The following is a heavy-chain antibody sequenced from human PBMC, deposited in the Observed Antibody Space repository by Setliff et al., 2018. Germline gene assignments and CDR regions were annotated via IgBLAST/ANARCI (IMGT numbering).Heavy chain of an antibody. Sequence: KTSETLSLTCTVSGDSISSGYYYWSWIRQHPGKGLEWIGYISYSGSTYYNPSLKSRLTISLDTSQNQFSLKLSSVTAADTAVYYCARDGVSYSNSLPRYYYHYMDVWGKGTTVTVSS. CDR2: ISYSGST. V-gene: IGHV4-31*03. J-gene: IGHJ6*03. CDR1: GDSISSGYYY. CDR3: ARDGVSYSNSLPRYYYHYMDV. D-gene: IGHD4-4*01.